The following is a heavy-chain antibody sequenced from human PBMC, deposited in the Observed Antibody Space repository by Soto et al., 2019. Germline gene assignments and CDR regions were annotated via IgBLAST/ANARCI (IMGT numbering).Heavy chain of an antibody. CDR2: INHSGRT. Sequence: QVQLQQWGAGLLKPSETLSLTCAVYGGSFSGYYWSWIRQPPGKGLEWIGEINHSGRTNYNPSLKRRVTISVDTSKNQLSLKLSSVTAADTAVYSCARDGYNYGSFDYWGQGTLVTVSS. CDR3: ARDGYNYGSFDY. J-gene: IGHJ4*02. CDR1: GGSFSGYY. V-gene: IGHV4-34*01. D-gene: IGHD5-18*01.